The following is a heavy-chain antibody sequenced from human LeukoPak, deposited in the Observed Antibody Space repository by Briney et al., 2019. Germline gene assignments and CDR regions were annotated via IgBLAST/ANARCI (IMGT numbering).Heavy chain of an antibody. J-gene: IGHJ4*02. CDR3: ARADTGYSPCDY. CDR1: GGSISSYY. D-gene: IGHD3-9*01. V-gene: IGHV4-4*09. CDR2: IYTSGST. Sequence: SETLSLTCTVSGGSISSYYWSWIRQPPGKGLEWIGYIYTSGSTNYNPSLKSRVTISVDTSKNQFSLKLSSVTAADTAVYYCARADTGYSPCDYWGQGTLVTVSS.